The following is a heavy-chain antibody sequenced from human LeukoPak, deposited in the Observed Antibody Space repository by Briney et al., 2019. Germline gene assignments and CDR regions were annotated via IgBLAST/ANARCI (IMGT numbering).Heavy chain of an antibody. CDR1: GFTFSSYG. J-gene: IGHJ6*03. Sequence: GGSLRLSCAASGFTFSSYGMHWVRQAPGKGLEWVAFIRYDGSNKYYADSVKGRFTISRDNSKNTLYLQMNSLRAEDTAVYYCAKGPLNTLESYYYYYMDVWGNGTTVTVSS. CDR2: IRYDGSNK. D-gene: IGHD3-3*01. V-gene: IGHV3-30*02. CDR3: AKGPLNTLESYYYYYMDV.